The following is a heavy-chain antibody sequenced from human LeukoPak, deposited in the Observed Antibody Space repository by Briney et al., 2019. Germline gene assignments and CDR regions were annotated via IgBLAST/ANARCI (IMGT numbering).Heavy chain of an antibody. D-gene: IGHD1-26*01. CDR2: VDPEDGET. Sequence: ASVKISCKVSGYTFTDYYMHWVQQAPGKGLEWMGLVDPEDGETIYAEKFQGRVTITADTSTDTAYMELSSLRSEDTAVYYCATFSGATKYASDDCWGQGTLVTVSS. CDR3: ATFSGATKYASDDC. CDR1: GYTFTDYY. V-gene: IGHV1-69-2*01. J-gene: IGHJ4*02.